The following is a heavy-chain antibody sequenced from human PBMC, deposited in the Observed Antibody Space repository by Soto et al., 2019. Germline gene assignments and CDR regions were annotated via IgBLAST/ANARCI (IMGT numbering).Heavy chain of an antibody. V-gene: IGHV3-15*01. CDR2: IKPKTLGGTV. CDR1: GFTFTNAW. CDR3: APYNNGSNHAYFDY. D-gene: IGHD6-19*01. Sequence: EVQLVESGGGLVKPGGSLRLSCAASGFTFTNAWMNWVRQAPGKGLEWVGRIKPKTLGGTVEYAAHVKDRFILSRDDSDNRLYLQMNSLKPEDTAMYYCAPYNNGSNHAYFDYWGQGTQVTVSS. J-gene: IGHJ4*02.